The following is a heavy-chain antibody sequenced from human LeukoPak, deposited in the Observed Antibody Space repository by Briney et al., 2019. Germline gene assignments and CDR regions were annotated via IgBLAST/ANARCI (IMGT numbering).Heavy chain of an antibody. CDR1: GGTFSSYA. D-gene: IGHD3-22*01. J-gene: IGHJ4*02. V-gene: IGHV1-18*01. CDR2: ISAYNGNT. CDR3: ARAPYRTYYYDSSGYYFDY. Sequence: GASVKVSCKASGGTFSSYAISWVRQAPGQGLEWMGWISAYNGNTNYAQKLQGRVTMTTDTSTSTAYMELRSLRSDDTAVYYCARAPYRTYYYDSSGYYFDYWGQGTLVTVSS.